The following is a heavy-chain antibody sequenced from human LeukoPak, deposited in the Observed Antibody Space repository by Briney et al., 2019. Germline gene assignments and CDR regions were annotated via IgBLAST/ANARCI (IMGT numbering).Heavy chain of an antibody. Sequence: GGSLRLSCAASGFTFSSYGMSWVRQAPGKGLEWVSAISGSGGSTYYADSVKGRFTISRDNSKNTLYLQMNSLRAEDTAVYYCAKAGGYSYGYAIDYWDQGTLVTVSS. J-gene: IGHJ4*02. D-gene: IGHD5-18*01. V-gene: IGHV3-23*01. CDR2: ISGSGGST. CDR3: AKAGGYSYGYAIDY. CDR1: GFTFSSYG.